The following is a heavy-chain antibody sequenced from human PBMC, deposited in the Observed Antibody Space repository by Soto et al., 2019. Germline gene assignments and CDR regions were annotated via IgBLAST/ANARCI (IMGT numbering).Heavy chain of an antibody. J-gene: IGHJ5*02. D-gene: IGHD3-22*01. V-gene: IGHV4-31*03. CDR1: GGSISSGDYY. Sequence: SETLSLTCTVSGGSISSGDYYWSWIRQHPGKGLEWIGTIYFSGTTYYNPSLKSRVTISVDTSKSQFSLKLSAVTAADTAVYYCARRDRSGFSYWLDTWGQGTLVTVSS. CDR2: IYFSGTT. CDR3: ARRDRSGFSYWLDT.